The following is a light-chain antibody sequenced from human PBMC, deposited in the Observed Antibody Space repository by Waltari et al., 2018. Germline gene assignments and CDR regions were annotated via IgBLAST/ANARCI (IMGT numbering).Light chain of an antibody. Sequence: ETVMTQSPATLSVSPGEGATLSCRASQSVSSNLAWYQQKPGQAPRLLIHGASTRATGIPASFSGSGSGTEFTLTISSLQSEDFAVYYCQQYNNWPLTFGQGTKVEIK. CDR2: GAS. J-gene: IGKJ1*01. CDR3: QQYNNWPLT. CDR1: QSVSSN. V-gene: IGKV3-15*01.